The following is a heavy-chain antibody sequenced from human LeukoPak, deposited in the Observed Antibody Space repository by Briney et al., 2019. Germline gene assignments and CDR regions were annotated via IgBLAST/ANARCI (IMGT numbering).Heavy chain of an antibody. CDR1: GYTFTGYY. J-gene: IGHJ4*02. CDR2: INPNSGGT. V-gene: IGHV1-2*02. CDR3: ARGEGDSSNWPLNY. D-gene: IGHD6-13*01. Sequence: AAVKVSCKASGYTFTGYYMDWVRQAPGQGLEGMGWINPNSGGTKYAQQFQGGVTMTRDTSIRTAYMELTRLTYDDTDVYYCARGEGDSSNWPLNYWGQGTLVTVSS.